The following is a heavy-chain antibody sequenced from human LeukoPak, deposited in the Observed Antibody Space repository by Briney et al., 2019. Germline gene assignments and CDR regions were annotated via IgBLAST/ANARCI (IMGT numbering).Heavy chain of an antibody. CDR3: AGQRITMVRAFDY. J-gene: IGHJ4*02. CDR1: GGSISSGSYY. Sequence: SETLSLTCTVSGGSISSGSYYWSWIRQPAGKGLEWIGRIYTSGSTNYNPSLKSRVTISVDTSKNQFSLKLSSVTAADTAVYYCAGQRITMVRAFDYWGQGTLVTVSS. CDR2: IYTSGST. V-gene: IGHV4-61*02. D-gene: IGHD3-10*01.